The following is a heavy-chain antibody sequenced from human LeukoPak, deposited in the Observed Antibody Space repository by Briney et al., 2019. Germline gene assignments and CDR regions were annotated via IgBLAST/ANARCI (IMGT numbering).Heavy chain of an antibody. Sequence: ASVKVSCKXSGGTFSSYAISRVRQAPGQGLEWMGRIIPIFGTANYAQKFQGRVTITTDESTSTAYMELSSLRSEDTAVYYCARDRGLAVAGKAFDYWGQGTLVTVSS. J-gene: IGHJ4*02. CDR2: IIPIFGTA. V-gene: IGHV1-69*05. CDR1: GGTFSSYA. CDR3: ARDRGLAVAGKAFDY. D-gene: IGHD6-19*01.